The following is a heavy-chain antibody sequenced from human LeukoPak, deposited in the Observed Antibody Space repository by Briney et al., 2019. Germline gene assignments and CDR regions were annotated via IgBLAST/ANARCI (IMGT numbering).Heavy chain of an antibody. D-gene: IGHD4-11*01. J-gene: IGHJ4*02. CDR2: INHSGST. CDR1: GGSFSGYY. V-gene: IGHV4-34*01. Sequence: SETLSLTCAVYGGSFSGYYWSWIRQPPGKGLEWIGEINHSGSTNYNPSLKSRVTISVDTSKNQFSLKLSSVTAADTAVYYCARGFYSPHYWGQGTLVSVSS. CDR3: ARGFYSPHY.